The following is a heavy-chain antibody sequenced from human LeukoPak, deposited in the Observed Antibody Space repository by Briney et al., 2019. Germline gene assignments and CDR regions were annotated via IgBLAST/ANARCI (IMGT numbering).Heavy chain of an antibody. CDR2: IIPILGIA. V-gene: IGHV1-69*04. D-gene: IGHD3-10*01. CDR1: GYTFTSYG. Sequence: APVKVSCKGSGYTFTSYGISWVRQAPGQGLEWMGRIIPILGIANYAQKFQGRVTITADKSTSTAYMELSSLRSEDTAVYYCATTWRDGVTMVRGVFDYWGQGTLVTVSS. J-gene: IGHJ4*02. CDR3: ATTWRDGVTMVRGVFDY.